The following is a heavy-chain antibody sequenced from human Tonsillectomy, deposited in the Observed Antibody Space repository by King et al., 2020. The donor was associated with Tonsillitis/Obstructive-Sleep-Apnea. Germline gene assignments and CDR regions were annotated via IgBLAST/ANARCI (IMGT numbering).Heavy chain of an antibody. J-gene: IGHJ4*02. CDR1: GYSFTSYW. CDR2: IYPGDSDT. CDR3: ARPNYYDSSGYQGGFDY. Sequence: LVQSGAEVKKPGASLKISCKGSGYSFTSYWIGWVRQMPGKGLEWMGIIYPGDSDTRYSPSFQGQVTISADKSINTAYLQWSSLKASDTAMYYCARPNYYDSSGYQGGFDYWGQGTLVTVSS. D-gene: IGHD3-22*01. V-gene: IGHV5-51*01.